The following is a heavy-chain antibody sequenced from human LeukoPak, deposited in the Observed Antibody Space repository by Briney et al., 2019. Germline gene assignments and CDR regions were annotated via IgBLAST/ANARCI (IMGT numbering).Heavy chain of an antibody. CDR1: GYTFTGYY. D-gene: IGHD2-2*01. J-gene: IGHJ4*02. V-gene: IGHV1-2*06. Sequence: ASVKVSCKASGYTFTGYYMHWVRQAPGQGLEWLGRINPNSGGTNYAQKFQGRVTMTRDTSISAAYMELSRLRSDDTAVYYCASSYCSSTSCYHFDYWGQGTLVTVSS. CDR2: INPNSGGT. CDR3: ASSYCSSTSCYHFDY.